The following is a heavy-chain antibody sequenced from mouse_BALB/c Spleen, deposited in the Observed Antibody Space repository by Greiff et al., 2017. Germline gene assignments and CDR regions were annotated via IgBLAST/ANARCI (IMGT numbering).Heavy chain of an antibody. CDR3: ARQWDWYFDV. V-gene: IGHV5-12-2*01. CDR1: GFTFSSYT. CDR2: ISNGGGST. Sequence: DVQLVESGGGLVQPGGSLKLSCAASGFTFSSYTMSWVRQAPEKRLEWVAYISNGGGSTYYPDTVKGRFTISRDNAKNTLYMQMSSLKSEDTAMYYCARQWDWYFDVWGAGTTVTVSS. J-gene: IGHJ1*01.